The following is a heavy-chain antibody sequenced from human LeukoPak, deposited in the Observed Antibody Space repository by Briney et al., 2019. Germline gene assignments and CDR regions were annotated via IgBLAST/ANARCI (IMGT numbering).Heavy chain of an antibody. CDR3: ARDRSNYYDSRLDY. D-gene: IGHD3-22*01. J-gene: IGHJ4*02. CDR1: GFTFSSYG. Sequence: GGSLRLSCAASGFTFSSYGMSWVRQAPGKGLEWVANIKQDGSEKYYVDSVKGRFTISRDNAKNSLYLQMNSLRAEDTAVYYCARDRSNYYDSRLDYWGQGTLVTVSS. CDR2: IKQDGSEK. V-gene: IGHV3-7*01.